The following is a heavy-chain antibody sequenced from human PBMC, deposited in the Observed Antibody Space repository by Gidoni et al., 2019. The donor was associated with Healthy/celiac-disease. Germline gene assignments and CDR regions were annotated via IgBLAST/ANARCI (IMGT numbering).Heavy chain of an antibody. CDR1: GGSFSGYY. J-gene: IGHJ4*02. CDR2: INHSGST. V-gene: IGHV4-34*01. D-gene: IGHD6-19*01. Sequence: QVQLQQWGAGLLKPSETLSLTCAVYGGSFSGYYWSWIRQPPGKGLEWIGEINHSGSTNYNPSLKSRVTISVDTSKNQFSLKLSSVTAADTAVYYCASAGGYTYSSGWYYFDYWGQGTLVTVSS. CDR3: ASAGGYTYSSGWYYFDY.